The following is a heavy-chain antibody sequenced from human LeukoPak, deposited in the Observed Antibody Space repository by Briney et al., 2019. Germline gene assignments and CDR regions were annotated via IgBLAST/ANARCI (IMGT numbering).Heavy chain of an antibody. CDR2: ISYDGSNK. J-gene: IGHJ4*02. V-gene: IGHV3-30-3*01. Sequence: GGFLRLSCAASGFTFSSYAMHWVRQAPGKGLEWVAVISYDGSNKYYADSVKGRFTISRDNSKNTLYLQMNSLRAEDTAVYYCARAALSGGWYYFDYWGQGTLVTVSS. CDR1: GFTFSSYA. D-gene: IGHD6-19*01. CDR3: ARAALSGGWYYFDY.